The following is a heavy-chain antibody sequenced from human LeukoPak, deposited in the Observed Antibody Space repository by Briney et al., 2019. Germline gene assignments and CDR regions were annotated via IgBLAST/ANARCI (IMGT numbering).Heavy chain of an antibody. CDR2: IIPIFGTA. V-gene: IGHV1-69*13. J-gene: IGHJ4*02. CDR1: GGTFSSYA. Sequence: ASVKVSCKASGGTFSSYAISWVRQAPGQGLEWMGGIIPIFGTANYAQKFRGRVTITADESTSTAYMELSSLRSEDTAVYYCARARVLVVPAAARYYFDYWGQGTLVTVSS. CDR3: ARARVLVVPAAARYYFDY. D-gene: IGHD2-2*01.